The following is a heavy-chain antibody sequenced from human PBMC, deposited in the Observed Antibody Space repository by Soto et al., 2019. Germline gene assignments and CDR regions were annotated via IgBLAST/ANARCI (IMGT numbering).Heavy chain of an antibody. CDR1: GYTFTSYG. J-gene: IGHJ4*02. V-gene: IGHV1-3*04. CDR3: AGGQATATTFSLDY. Sequence: QVQLVQSGAEVKKSGASVKVSCKASGYTFTSYGMHWVRQAPGQRLELMGWINTANYNTKYSQKFQGRVTTSRDTSASTAYMELSSLRSEDTAVYYCAGGQATATTFSLDYWGQGTLVTVSS. D-gene: IGHD4-17*01. CDR2: INTANYNT.